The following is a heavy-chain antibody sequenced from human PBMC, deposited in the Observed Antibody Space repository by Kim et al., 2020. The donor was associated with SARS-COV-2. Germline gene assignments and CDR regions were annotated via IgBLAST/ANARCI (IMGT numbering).Heavy chain of an antibody. J-gene: IGHJ4*02. D-gene: IGHD3-3*01. CDR2: ISATGLTI. CDR3: ARGPYDFWSGYMDY. V-gene: IGHV3-48*03. Sequence: GGSLRLSCAASGFTVSSYEMNWVRQAPGKGLEWVAYISATGLTIYYGDSVKGRFNISTDNAKNSVYLQMNSLRVEDTAIYYCARGPYDFWSGYMDYWGQGTLVTVAS. CDR1: GFTVSSYE.